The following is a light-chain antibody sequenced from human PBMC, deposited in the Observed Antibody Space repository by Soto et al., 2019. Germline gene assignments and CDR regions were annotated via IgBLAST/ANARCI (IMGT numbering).Light chain of an antibody. CDR1: QDINNY. CDR2: SAS. J-gene: IGKJ3*01. CDR3: QKHDFAPFT. Sequence: DIQMTQSPSSLSASVGNRVTITCRASQDINNYLAWYQQKPGKVPKLLIYSASSLQSGVPSRFSGSGSGTEFTLTLSSLQSEDVATYYCQKHDFAPFTFGPGTKLDIK. V-gene: IGKV1-27*01.